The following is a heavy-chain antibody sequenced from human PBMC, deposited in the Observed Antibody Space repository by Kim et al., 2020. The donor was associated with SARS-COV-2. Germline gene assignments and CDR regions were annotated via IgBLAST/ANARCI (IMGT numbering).Heavy chain of an antibody. CDR2: ISSSSTI. V-gene: IGHV3-48*04. CDR1: GFTFSTYD. J-gene: IGHJ6*01. Sequence: GGSLRLSCAASGFTFSTYDMNWVRQAPGKGLEWVSYISSSSTIYHADSVKGRFIISRDNAKNSLYLQMNSLRAEDTAVYYCASVRFVVVPGIASYGMDV. CDR3: ASVRFVVVPGIASYGMDV. D-gene: IGHD2-2*01.